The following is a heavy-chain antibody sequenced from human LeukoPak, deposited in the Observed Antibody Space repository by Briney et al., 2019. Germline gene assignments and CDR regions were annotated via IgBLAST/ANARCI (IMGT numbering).Heavy chain of an antibody. V-gene: IGHV3-48*03. J-gene: IGHJ4*02. CDR2: ISSSGSTI. CDR1: GFTFSSYE. Sequence: GGSLRLSCAASGFTFSSYEMNWVRQAPGKGLEWVSYISSSGSTIYYADSVKGRFTISRDNAKNSLYLQMNSLRAEDTAVHYCARVQYSGSYHYFDYWGQGTLVTVSS. CDR3: ARVQYSGSYHYFDY. D-gene: IGHD1-26*01.